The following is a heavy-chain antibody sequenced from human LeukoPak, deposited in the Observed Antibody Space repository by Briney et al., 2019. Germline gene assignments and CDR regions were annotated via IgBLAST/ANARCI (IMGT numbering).Heavy chain of an antibody. CDR2: INHSGST. CDR3: ARQYGFRVHLTMVRGVKGRYNWFDP. J-gene: IGHJ5*02. V-gene: IGHV4-34*01. D-gene: IGHD3-10*01. Sequence: PSETLSLTCAVYGGSFSGYYWSWIRQPPGKGLEWIGEINHSGSTNYNPSLKSRVTISVDTSKNQFSLKLSSVTAADTAVYYYARQYGFRVHLTMVRGVKGRYNWFDPWGQGTLVTVSS. CDR1: GGSFSGYY.